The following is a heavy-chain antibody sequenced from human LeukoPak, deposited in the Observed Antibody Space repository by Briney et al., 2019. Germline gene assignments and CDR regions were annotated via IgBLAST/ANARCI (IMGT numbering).Heavy chain of an antibody. V-gene: IGHV1-46*01. J-gene: IGHJ3*01. CDR1: GYTFTDYY. Sequence: ASVKVSCKASGYTFTDYYVHWVRQAPGQGLEWMGVLNPVGGSTNYPQNLQGRVTMTRATSTNTVYMELTSLRSEDTAVYYCARGGGYQDSRGYYYGALHLWGQGTMVTVSS. D-gene: IGHD3-22*01. CDR3: ARGGGYQDSRGYYYGALHL. CDR2: LNPVGGST.